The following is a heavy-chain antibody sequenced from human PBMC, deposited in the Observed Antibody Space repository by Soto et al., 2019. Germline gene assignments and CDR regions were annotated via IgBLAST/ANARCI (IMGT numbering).Heavy chain of an antibody. CDR2: IYYSGST. V-gene: IGHV4-59*01. Sequence: PSETLSLTCTVSGGSISSYYWSWIRQPPGKGLEWIGYIYYSGSTNYNPSLKSRVTISVDTSKNQFSLKLSSVTAADTVVYYCARWLPSTTRAAFDIWGQGTMVTVSS. J-gene: IGHJ3*02. CDR3: ARWLPSTTRAAFDI. D-gene: IGHD1-7*01. CDR1: GGSISSYY.